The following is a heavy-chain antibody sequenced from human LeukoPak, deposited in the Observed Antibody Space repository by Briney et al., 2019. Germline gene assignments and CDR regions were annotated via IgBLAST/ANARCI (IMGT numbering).Heavy chain of an antibody. D-gene: IGHD3-22*01. CDR2: ISYDGSNK. V-gene: IGHV3-30*18. CDR3: AKGWDYYGSSGTFDY. J-gene: IGHJ4*02. Sequence: PGRSLRLSCAASGFTFSSYGMRWVRQAPGKGLEWVAVISYDGSNKYYADSVKGRFTISRDNSKNTLYLQMNSLRAEDTGVYYCAKGWDYYGSSGTFDYWGQGTLVTVSS. CDR1: GFTFSSYG.